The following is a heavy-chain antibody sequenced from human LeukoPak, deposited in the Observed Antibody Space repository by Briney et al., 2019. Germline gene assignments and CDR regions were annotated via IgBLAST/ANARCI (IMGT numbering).Heavy chain of an antibody. CDR3: ARSIKRGLFDY. J-gene: IGHJ4*02. CDR1: GGSFGFYY. D-gene: IGHD3-10*01. Sequence: PSETLSLTCTVSGGSFGFYYWNWIRQPPGKGLEWIGCVYYNGSSNYNPSLKSRVTISVDTSKIQFSLKLSSVTAADTAVYYCARSIKRGLFDYWGQGSLVTVSS. CDR2: VYYNGSS. V-gene: IGHV4-59*01.